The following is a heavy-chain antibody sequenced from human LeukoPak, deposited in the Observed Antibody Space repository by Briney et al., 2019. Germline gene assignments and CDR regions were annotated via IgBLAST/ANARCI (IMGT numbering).Heavy chain of an antibody. J-gene: IGHJ4*02. V-gene: IGHV4-39*07. CDR2: VYYSGST. CDR3: ASASYYYDSSGYYYDYYFDY. D-gene: IGHD3-22*01. Sequence: SETLSLTCTVSGGSISSSSYYWGWIRQPPGKGLEWIGSVYYSGSTYYNPSLKSRVTISVDTSKNQFSLKLSSVTAADTAVYYWASASYYYDSSGYYYDYYFDYWGQGTLVTVSS. CDR1: GGSISSSSYY.